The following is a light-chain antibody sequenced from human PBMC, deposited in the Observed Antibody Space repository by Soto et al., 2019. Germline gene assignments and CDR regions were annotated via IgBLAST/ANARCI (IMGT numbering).Light chain of an antibody. CDR2: GAS. CDR3: QQYGYSPYT. V-gene: IGKV3-20*01. CDR1: RSVSSRF. J-gene: IGKJ2*01. Sequence: EILLTQSPGTLSLSPGERVTLSCWASRSVSSRFLAWYQQKPGQSPRVLIYGASSRATGIPDRFSGSGSGSAFTLTFSRLEPEDFAVYYCQQYGYSPYTFGQGTKLEIK.